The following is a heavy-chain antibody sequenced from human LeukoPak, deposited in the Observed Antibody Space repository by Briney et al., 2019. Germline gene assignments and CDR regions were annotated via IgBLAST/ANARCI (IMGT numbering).Heavy chain of an antibody. V-gene: IGHV3-30*18. D-gene: IGHD6-6*01. CDR1: GFTFSSYG. CDR3: AKGRGYSSSSYFDY. CDR2: ISYDGSNK. J-gene: IGHJ4*02. Sequence: GRSLRLSCAASGFTFSSYGMHWVRQAPGKGLEWVAVISYDGSNKYYADSVKGRFTISRDNSKNTLYLQMNSLRAEDTAVYYCAKGRGYSSSSYFDYWGQGTLVTVSS.